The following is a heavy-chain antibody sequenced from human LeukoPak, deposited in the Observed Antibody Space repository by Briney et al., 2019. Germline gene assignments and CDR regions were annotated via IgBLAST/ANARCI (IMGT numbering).Heavy chain of an antibody. CDR1: GVSFSGYY. D-gene: IGHD3-10*01. Sequence: PSESLSLTCAVYGVSFSGYYWSWIRQPPGKGLEWIGEINHSVISNHNPSLKSRVSISVDTAKNQYSLKLSSVTAADTAVYYCARGGITMVRRVIRANWFDPWGQGTLVTVSS. V-gene: IGHV4-34*01. CDR2: INHSVIS. CDR3: ARGGITMVRRVIRANWFDP. J-gene: IGHJ5*02.